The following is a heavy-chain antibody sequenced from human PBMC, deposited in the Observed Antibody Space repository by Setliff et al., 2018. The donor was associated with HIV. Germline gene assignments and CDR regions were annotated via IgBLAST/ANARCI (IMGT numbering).Heavy chain of an antibody. Sequence: GGSLRLSCAASGFTFSDHYMDWVRQAPGKGLEWVGRSKNKFNSFTTEYAASVKGRFTISRDDSKNSMDLQMNSLRAEDTAIYYCARKLRPGHGVDVWGQGTTVTVSS. V-gene: IGHV3-72*01. CDR1: GFTFSDHY. CDR2: SKNKFNSFTT. CDR3: ARKLRPGHGVDV. J-gene: IGHJ6*02. D-gene: IGHD3-10*01.